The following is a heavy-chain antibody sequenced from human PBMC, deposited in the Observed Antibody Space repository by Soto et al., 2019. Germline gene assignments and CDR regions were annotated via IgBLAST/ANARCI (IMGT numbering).Heavy chain of an antibody. CDR1: GDSITNNNYH. CDR2: VYSNGNT. CDR3: AEVVVGATSHSDFDS. Sequence: SETLSLTCTVSGDSITNNNYHWGWTRQPPGKGLEWIGTVYSNGNTYYNPSLKSRLAISVDTSKNQFSLSLISVTAADTAVYYCAEVVVGATSHSDFDSWGQGTLVTVSS. J-gene: IGHJ4*02. V-gene: IGHV4-39*01. D-gene: IGHD2-15*01.